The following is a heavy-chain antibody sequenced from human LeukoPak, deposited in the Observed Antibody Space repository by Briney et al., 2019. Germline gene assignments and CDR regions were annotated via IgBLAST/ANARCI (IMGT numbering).Heavy chain of an antibody. CDR2: IIPIFGTA. CDR1: GGTFSSYA. CDR3: ARGPTAIHSDGWFDP. Sequence: SVKVSCKASGGTFSSYAISWVRQAPGQGLEWMGGIIPIFGTANCAQKFQGRVTITADESTSTAYMELSSLRSEDTAVYYCARGPTAIHSDGWFDPWGQGTLVTVSS. J-gene: IGHJ5*02. D-gene: IGHD2-21*02. V-gene: IGHV1-69*01.